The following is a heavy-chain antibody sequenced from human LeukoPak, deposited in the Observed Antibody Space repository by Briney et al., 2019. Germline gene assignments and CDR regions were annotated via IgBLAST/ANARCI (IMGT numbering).Heavy chain of an antibody. D-gene: IGHD6-13*01. Sequence: WASVKVSCKASGGTFSSYAISWVRQAPGQGLEWMGGIIPIFGTANYAQKFQGRVTITADKSTSTAYMELSSLRSEDTAVYYCASLREGSSWYGYWGQGTLVTVCS. J-gene: IGHJ4*02. V-gene: IGHV1-69*06. CDR3: ASLREGSSWYGY. CDR1: GGTFSSYA. CDR2: IIPIFGTA.